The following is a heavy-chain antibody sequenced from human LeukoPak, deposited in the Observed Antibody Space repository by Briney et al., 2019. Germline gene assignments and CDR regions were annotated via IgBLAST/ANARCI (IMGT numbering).Heavy chain of an antibody. Sequence: PGGSLRLSCAASGFIFTDSWMSWVRQAPGKGLEWVANIRHDGSQTYYLDSVKGRFTISRDNAKNEVYLEMNNLRGADTAVYYCATGANLFQFWGQGTLATVSS. CDR2: IRHDGSQT. CDR3: ATGANLFQF. CDR1: GFIFTDSW. V-gene: IGHV3-7*01. D-gene: IGHD1-14*01. J-gene: IGHJ4*02.